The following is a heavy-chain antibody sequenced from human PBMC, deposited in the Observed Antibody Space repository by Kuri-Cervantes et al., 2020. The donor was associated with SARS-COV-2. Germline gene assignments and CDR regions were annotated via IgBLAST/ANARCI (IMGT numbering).Heavy chain of an antibody. J-gene: IGHJ3*02. V-gene: IGHV4-59*05. CDR3: ACLGGYSSSWYQMEAFDI. CDR1: GGPISSHY. Sequence: SEPLSLTCTVSGGPISSHYWSWIRQPPGKGLEWIGSIYYSGSTYYNPSLKGRVTISVDTSKNQFSLKLSSVTAADTAVYYCACLGGYSSSWYQMEAFDIWGQGTMVTVSS. CDR2: IYYSGST. D-gene: IGHD6-13*01.